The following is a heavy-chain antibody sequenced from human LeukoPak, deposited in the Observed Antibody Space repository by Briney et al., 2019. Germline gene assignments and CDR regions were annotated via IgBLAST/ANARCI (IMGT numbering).Heavy chain of an antibody. CDR2: ISSSSSYI. CDR3: ARDSGYDPFDY. D-gene: IGHD5-12*01. Sequence: GGSLRLSCAASGFTFSSYSMNWVRQAPGKGLEWVSSISSSSSYIYSADSVKGRFTISRDNAKNSLYLQMNSLRVEDTAVYYCARDSGYDPFDYWGQGTLVTVSS. J-gene: IGHJ4*02. V-gene: IGHV3-21*01. CDR1: GFTFSSYS.